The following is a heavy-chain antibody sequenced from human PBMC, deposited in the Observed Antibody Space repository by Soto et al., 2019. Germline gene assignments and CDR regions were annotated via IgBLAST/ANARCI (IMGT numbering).Heavy chain of an antibody. V-gene: IGHV1-46*02. D-gene: IGHD2-21*02. CDR2: IHPSGGGT. Sequence: ASVKVSCKPSGSTFNTYYLHWVRQAPGQALEWMGVIHPSGGGTTYAQKFLGRVTVTRDTSTSTVFMELSSLRSDDTAVYYCARGGHIAVVTASFDYWGQGTLVTVS. CDR3: ARGGHIAVVTASFDY. CDR1: GSTFNTYY. J-gene: IGHJ4*02.